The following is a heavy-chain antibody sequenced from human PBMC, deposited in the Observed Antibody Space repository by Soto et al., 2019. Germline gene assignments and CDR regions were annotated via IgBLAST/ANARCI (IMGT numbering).Heavy chain of an antibody. Sequence: XDSLKVSCKCSGYSFTSYWIGWVLQMPGKGLEWMGIIYPGDSDTRYSPSFQGQVTISADKSISTAYLQWSSLKASDTAMYYCARGRDGYNYASFDYWGQGTLVTVSS. CDR2: IYPGDSDT. CDR1: GYSFTSYW. CDR3: ARGRDGYNYASFDY. V-gene: IGHV5-51*01. D-gene: IGHD5-12*01. J-gene: IGHJ4*02.